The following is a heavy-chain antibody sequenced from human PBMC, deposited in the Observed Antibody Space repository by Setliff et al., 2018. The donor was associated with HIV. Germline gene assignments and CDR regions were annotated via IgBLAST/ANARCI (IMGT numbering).Heavy chain of an antibody. CDR2: IIPIFGTT. D-gene: IGHD3-22*01. V-gene: IGHV1-69*13. Sequence: SVKVSCKASGGTFSSYPISWVRQAPGQGLEWMGGIIPIFGTTHYAQKFQGRVTVTADESTSTAYMQLSSLRSDDTAVYYCARGRNFDSSGYGDYYYYMDVWGKGTTVTVSS. CDR3: ARGRNFDSSGYGDYYYYMDV. CDR1: GGTFSSYP. J-gene: IGHJ6*03.